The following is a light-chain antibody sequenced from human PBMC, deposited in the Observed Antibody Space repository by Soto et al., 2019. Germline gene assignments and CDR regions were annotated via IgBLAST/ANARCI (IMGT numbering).Light chain of an antibody. CDR1: QSLKRTF. V-gene: IGKV3-20*01. J-gene: IGKJ1*01. CDR2: ETS. Sequence: DIVLTQFPGTLSLSPGERATLSCRASQSLKRTFVAWYQQRPGQPPRLLIYETSTRATGIPDRFSGSGSGTDFTLTISRLEPEDFAVYYCQQYFASPRTFGQGTKVDIK. CDR3: QQYFASPRT.